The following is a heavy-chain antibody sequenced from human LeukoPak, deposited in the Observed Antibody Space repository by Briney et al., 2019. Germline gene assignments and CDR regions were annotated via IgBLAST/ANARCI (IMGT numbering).Heavy chain of an antibody. D-gene: IGHD2-15*01. CDR2: IIPIFGTA. Sequence: SVKVSCKASGGTFSSYAISWVRQAPGQGLEWMGGIIPIFGTANYAQKFQGRVTITADKSTSTAYMGLSSLRSEDTAVYYCATDSPELGYCSGGSCYESWGQGTLVTVSS. CDR3: ATDSPELGYCSGGSCYES. V-gene: IGHV1-69*06. J-gene: IGHJ5*02. CDR1: GGTFSSYA.